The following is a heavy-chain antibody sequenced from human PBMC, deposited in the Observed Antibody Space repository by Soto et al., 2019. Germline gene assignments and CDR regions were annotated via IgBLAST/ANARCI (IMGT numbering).Heavy chain of an antibody. CDR2: IIPIFGTA. CDR1: GGTFSSYA. D-gene: IGHD2-21*02. Sequence: QVQLVQSGAEVKKPGSSVKVSCKASGGTFSSYAINWVRQAPGQGLEWMGGIIPIFGTANYAQMFQGRVTTAADKPRSTAYMGMSRLRSEETAVYYCARGHGGGDSPRYYCNGMDVWGRGTTVPGFS. V-gene: IGHV1-69*06. J-gene: IGHJ6*02. CDR3: ARGHGGGDSPRYYCNGMDV.